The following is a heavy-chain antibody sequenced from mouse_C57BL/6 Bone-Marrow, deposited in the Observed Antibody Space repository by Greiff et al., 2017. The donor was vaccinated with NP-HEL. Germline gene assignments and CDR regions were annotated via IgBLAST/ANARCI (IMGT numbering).Heavy chain of an antibody. J-gene: IGHJ2*01. Sequence: QVQLQQSGAELVRPGASVTLSCKASGYTFTDYEMHWVKQTPVHGLEWIGAIDPETGGTAYNQKFKGKAILTADKSSSTAYMELRILTSEGSAFYYCTSLYTYWGQGTTLTVSS. D-gene: IGHD2-1*01. V-gene: IGHV1-15*01. CDR3: TSLYTY. CDR2: IDPETGGT. CDR1: GYTFTDYE.